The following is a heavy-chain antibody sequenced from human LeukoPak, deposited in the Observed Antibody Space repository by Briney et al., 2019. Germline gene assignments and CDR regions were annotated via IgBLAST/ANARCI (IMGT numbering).Heavy chain of an antibody. D-gene: IGHD3-3*01. CDR2: ISACNGNT. V-gene: IGHV1-18*01. J-gene: IGHJ4*02. CDR1: GYTFTSYG. Sequence: GASVKVSCKASGYTFTSYGISWVRQAPGQGLEWMGWISACNGNTNYAQKLQGRVTMTTDTSTSTAYMELRSLRSDDTAVYYCARDSPGTKFLEWLTQFDYWGQGTLVTVSS. CDR3: ARDSPGTKFLEWLTQFDY.